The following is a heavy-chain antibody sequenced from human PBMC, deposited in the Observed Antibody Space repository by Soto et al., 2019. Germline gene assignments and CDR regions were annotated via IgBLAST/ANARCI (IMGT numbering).Heavy chain of an antibody. Sequence: QLQLVQSGSEVKKPGASVKVSCKTSGFTFTNYGFTWVRQAPGKGLEWMGWSSALNGFTNYAQDFQGRVTLTTDSSTKTAYMELRGLRSHDTAFYFFAATTSIAIGFRDSGQGTLVSVAS. J-gene: IGHJ4*02. D-gene: IGHD6-6*01. CDR2: SSALNGFT. CDR3: AATTSIAIGFRD. CDR1: GFTFTNYG. V-gene: IGHV1-18*01.